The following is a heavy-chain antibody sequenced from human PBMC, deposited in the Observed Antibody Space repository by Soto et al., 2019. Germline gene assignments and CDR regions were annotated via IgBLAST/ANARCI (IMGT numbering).Heavy chain of an antibody. D-gene: IGHD3-9*01. CDR3: ARATFFRNGHSDATDYYFSDY. V-gene: IGHV4-30-2*01. J-gene: IGHJ4*02. CDR1: GGSISRGGFS. Sequence: SETLSLTCAVSGGSISRGGFSWTWIRQPPGKGLEFIGYIYYSGGTYYNPSLKSRVTISVDRSKNQFSLRLSSVTAADTAVYYCARATFFRNGHSDATDYYFSDYWGEATMVPVYS. CDR2: IYYSGGT.